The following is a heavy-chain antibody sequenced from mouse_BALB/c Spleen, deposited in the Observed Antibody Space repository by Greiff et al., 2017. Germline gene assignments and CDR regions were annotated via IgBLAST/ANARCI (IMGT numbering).Heavy chain of an antibody. V-gene: IGHV3-6*02. CDR1: GYSITSGYY. CDR3: AREGTTVRYFDY. CDR2: ISYDGSN. D-gene: IGHD1-1*01. Sequence: EVHLVESGPGLVKPSQSLSLTCSVTGYSITSGYYWNWIRQFPGNKLEWMGYISYDGSNNYNPSLKNRISITRDTSKNQFFLKLNSVTTEDTATYYCAREGTTVRYFDYWGQGTTLTVSS. J-gene: IGHJ2*01.